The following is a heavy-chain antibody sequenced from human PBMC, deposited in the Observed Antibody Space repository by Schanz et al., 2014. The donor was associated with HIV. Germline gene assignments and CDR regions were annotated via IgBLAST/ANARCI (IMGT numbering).Heavy chain of an antibody. CDR1: GGSFRGYY. CDR2: VRHTGGT. CDR3: ARGDFGGNSVDY. J-gene: IGHJ4*01. D-gene: IGHD2-21*02. Sequence: QVQLQQWGSGLLKPSETLSLTCAVYGGSFRGYYWTWIRQFPGMGLEWIGKVRHTGGTNYTPSLKSRVTLSVETTKTQFSLKLTSVTAADTAVYFCARGDFGGNSVDYWGHGNLVTVSS. V-gene: IGHV4-34*01.